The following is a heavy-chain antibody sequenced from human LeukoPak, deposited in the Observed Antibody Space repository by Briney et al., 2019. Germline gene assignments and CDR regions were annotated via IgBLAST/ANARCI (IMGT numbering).Heavy chain of an antibody. CDR2: INPNSGGT. Sequence: ASVKVSCKASGYTFTGYYMHWVRQAPGQGLEWMGWINPNSGGTNYAQKFQGRVTMTRDTSISTAYMELSRLRSDDTAVYYCARGPRAKYSSTSGPSGLNYWGQGTLVTVSS. V-gene: IGHV1-2*02. J-gene: IGHJ4*02. CDR1: GYTFTGYY. D-gene: IGHD6-13*01. CDR3: ARGPRAKYSSTSGPSGLNY.